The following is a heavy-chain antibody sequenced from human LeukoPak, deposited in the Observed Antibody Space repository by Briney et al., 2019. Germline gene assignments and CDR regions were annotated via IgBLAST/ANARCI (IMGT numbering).Heavy chain of an antibody. V-gene: IGHV3-66*01. Sequence: GGSLRLSCAASGFTVSSNYMSWVRQAPGKGLEWVSVIYSGGSTYYADSVKGRFTISRDNSKNTLYLQMNSLRDGDTAVYYCARDSDWAFDYWGQGTLVTVSS. CDR2: IYSGGST. D-gene: IGHD2-21*02. CDR3: ARDSDWAFDY. J-gene: IGHJ4*02. CDR1: GFTVSSNY.